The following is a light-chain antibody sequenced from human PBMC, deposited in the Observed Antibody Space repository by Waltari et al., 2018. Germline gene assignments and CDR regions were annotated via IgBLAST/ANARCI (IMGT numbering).Light chain of an antibody. CDR1: SGSLASNY. J-gene: IGLJ2*01. V-gene: IGLV6-57*01. Sequence: NFMLTQPHSVSESPGKTVTLSCTRSSGSLASNYVQWYQQRPGSSPTTVIYEDNQRPSGVPDRFSGSIDSSSNSASLTISGLKTEDEADYYCQSFDSSTVVFGGGTKLTVL. CDR2: EDN. CDR3: QSFDSSTVV.